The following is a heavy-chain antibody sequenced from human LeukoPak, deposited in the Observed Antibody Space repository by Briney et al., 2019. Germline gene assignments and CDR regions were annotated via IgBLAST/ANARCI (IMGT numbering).Heavy chain of an antibody. V-gene: IGHV1-69*13. CDR3: ASYGPQNWFDP. CDR2: IIPIFGTA. D-gene: IGHD2-8*01. Sequence: SSVKVSCKASVCTFSSYAISWVRQAPGQGLEWMGGIIPIFGTANYAQKFQGRVTITADESTSTAYMELSSLRSEDTAVYYCASYGPQNWFDPWGQGTLVTVSS. J-gene: IGHJ5*02. CDR1: VCTFSSYA.